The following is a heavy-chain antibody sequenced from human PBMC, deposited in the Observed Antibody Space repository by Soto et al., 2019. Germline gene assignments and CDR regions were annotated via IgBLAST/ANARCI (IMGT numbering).Heavy chain of an antibody. J-gene: IGHJ4*02. Sequence: QVQLVESGGGVVQPGRSLRLSCAASGFTFSNHGMHWVRQAPGKGLEWVAVISYDSSDKYYADSVKGRFTISRDNSKNTLYLQMYSLRLEDTAVYYCATWGEVAGGIFDYWGQGTLVTVSS. CDR3: ATWGEVAGGIFDY. V-gene: IGHV3-30*03. CDR2: ISYDSSDK. D-gene: IGHD6-19*01. CDR1: GFTFSNHG.